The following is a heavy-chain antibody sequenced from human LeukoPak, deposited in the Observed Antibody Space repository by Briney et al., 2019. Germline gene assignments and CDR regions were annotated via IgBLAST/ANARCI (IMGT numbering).Heavy chain of an antibody. CDR1: GGSISSYY. Sequence: SETLSLTCTVSGGSISSYYWSWIRQPPGKGLEWIGYIYYSGSTNYNPSLKSRVTVSVDTSKNQFSLKLTSVTAADTAVYYCARARGATIFQSAFDIWGQGTMVTVSS. D-gene: IGHD5-24*01. CDR3: ARARGATIFQSAFDI. CDR2: IYYSGST. J-gene: IGHJ3*02. V-gene: IGHV4-59*01.